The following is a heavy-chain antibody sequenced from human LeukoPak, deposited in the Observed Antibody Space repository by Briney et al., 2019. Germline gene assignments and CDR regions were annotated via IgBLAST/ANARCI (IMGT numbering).Heavy chain of an antibody. V-gene: IGHV1-18*01. J-gene: IGHJ6*03. CDR1: GYTFTSYG. CDR3: ARDLGVVKQPPHYYYYYYYMDV. CDR2: ISAYNGNT. Sequence: ASVKVSCKASGYTFTSYGISWVRQAPGQGLEWMGWISAYNGNTNYAQKLQGRVTMTTDTSTSTAYMELRSLRSDDTAVYYCARDLGVVKQPPHYYYYYYYMDVWGKGTTVTVSS. D-gene: IGHD3-3*01.